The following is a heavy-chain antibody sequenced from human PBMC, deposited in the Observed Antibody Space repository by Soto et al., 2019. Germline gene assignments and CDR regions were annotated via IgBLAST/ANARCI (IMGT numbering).Heavy chain of an antibody. CDR1: GFSFRSYW. Sequence: RGGPLRLSCAASGFSFRSYWMISVRQAPGKGLEWVANINYAGSQKYYVDSVKGRFTISRDNANNSLYLQMNSLRAEDTAVYYCARDRMLSYYYGMDVWGQGTTVTVSS. J-gene: IGHJ6*02. D-gene: IGHD3-16*02. V-gene: IGHV3-7*05. CDR3: ARDRMLSYYYGMDV. CDR2: INYAGSQK.